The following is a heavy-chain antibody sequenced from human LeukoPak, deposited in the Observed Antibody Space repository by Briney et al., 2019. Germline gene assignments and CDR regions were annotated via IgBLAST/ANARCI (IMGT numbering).Heavy chain of an antibody. CDR1: GYTFTSYY. J-gene: IGHJ6*03. Sequence: GASVKVSCKASGYTFTSYYMHWVRQAPGQGLEWMGIINPSGGSTSYAQKFQGRVTMTRDMSTSTVYMELSSLRSEEKAVYYCARDPGVGATGWSYMDVWGKGTTVTVSS. V-gene: IGHV1-46*01. CDR2: INPSGGST. D-gene: IGHD1-26*01. CDR3: ARDPGVGATGWSYMDV.